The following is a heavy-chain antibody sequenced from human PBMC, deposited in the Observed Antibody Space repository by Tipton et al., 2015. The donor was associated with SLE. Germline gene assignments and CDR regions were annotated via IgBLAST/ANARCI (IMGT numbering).Heavy chain of an antibody. V-gene: IGHV3-23*01. D-gene: IGHD2-8*02. Sequence: SLRLSCATSGFTLSNSAMSWVRQAPGKGLEWVSSLSGSSGATFYADSVKGRFTISRDNSKNTLYLQLDRLRVEDTAIYYCAQGAVLAWFDPRGQGTLVTVSS. CDR3: AQGAVLAWFDP. J-gene: IGHJ5*02. CDR2: LSGSSGAT. CDR1: GFTLSNSA.